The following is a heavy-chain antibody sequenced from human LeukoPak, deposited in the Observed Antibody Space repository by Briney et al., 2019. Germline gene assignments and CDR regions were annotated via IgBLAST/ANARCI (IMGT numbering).Heavy chain of an antibody. J-gene: IGHJ5*02. CDR3: ARDRGITTARGVPSWFDP. Sequence: PSQTLSLTCTVSVGSMNSDTYYCTWIRQPAGKGLEWIVRIYTTGSPNYNPSLKSRVTMSIDTSKNQFSLKLSSVSAADTALYYCARDRGITTARGVPSWFDPWGQGTLVTVSS. CDR1: VGSMNSDTYY. V-gene: IGHV4-61*02. D-gene: IGHD3-10*01. CDR2: IYTTGSP.